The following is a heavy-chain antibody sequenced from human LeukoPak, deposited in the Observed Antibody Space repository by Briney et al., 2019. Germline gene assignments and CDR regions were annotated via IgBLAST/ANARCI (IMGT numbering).Heavy chain of an antibody. CDR1: GFTFSSYG. Sequence: GGSLRLSCAASGFTFSSYGMHWVRQAPGKGLEWVAVISYDGSNKYYADSVKGRFTISRDNSKNTLYLRMNSLRAEDTAVYYCAKDTARPFDYWGQGTLVTVSS. CDR2: ISYDGSNK. J-gene: IGHJ4*02. CDR3: AKDTARPFDY. D-gene: IGHD5-18*01. V-gene: IGHV3-30*18.